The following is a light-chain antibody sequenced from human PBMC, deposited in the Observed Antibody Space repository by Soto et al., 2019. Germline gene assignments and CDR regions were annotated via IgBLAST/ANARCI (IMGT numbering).Light chain of an antibody. CDR3: QQLNSYSIFT. J-gene: IGKJ3*01. Sequence: DIQLTQSPSFLSASVGDRVTITCRASQDISRYLAWYQQKPGKAPKLLIFAASTLQSGVPSRFSGSGSGTEFTLTISSLQPEDFATYYCQQLNSYSIFTFGPGTKVDF. CDR2: AAS. V-gene: IGKV1-9*01. CDR1: QDISRY.